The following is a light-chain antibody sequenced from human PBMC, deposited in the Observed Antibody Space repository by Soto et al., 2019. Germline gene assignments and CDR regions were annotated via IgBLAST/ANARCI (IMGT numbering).Light chain of an antibody. J-gene: IGKJ4*01. V-gene: IGKV1-39*01. CDR2: DTS. Sequence: DIQMTQSPSSLSASIGDTVTITCRASQSIASFLNWLQLKPGKAPKLLISDTSTLHSGVPSRFSGGGSGTEVTLTIRSLQPEDSALYFCLQDYSPLLAFGAGTRVEIK. CDR3: LQDYSPLLA. CDR1: QSIASF.